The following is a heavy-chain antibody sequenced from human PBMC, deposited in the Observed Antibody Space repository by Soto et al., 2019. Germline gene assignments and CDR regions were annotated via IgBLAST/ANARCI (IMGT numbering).Heavy chain of an antibody. CDR1: GYTFTMYA. J-gene: IGHJ5*02. CDR3: ARGRAYSSSWSSWFDP. D-gene: IGHD6-13*01. Sequence: SVKVSCKASGYTFTMYAISWVRQAPGQGLEWMGWIIPIFGTANYAQKFQGRVTITADESTSTAYMELSSLRSEDTAVYYCARGRAYSSSWSSWFDPWGQGTLVTVSS. CDR2: IIPIFGTA. V-gene: IGHV1-69*13.